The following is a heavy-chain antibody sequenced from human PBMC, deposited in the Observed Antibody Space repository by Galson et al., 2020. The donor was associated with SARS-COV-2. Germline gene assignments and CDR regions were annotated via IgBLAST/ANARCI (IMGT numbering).Heavy chain of an antibody. CDR2: ISGSGGST. CDR3: AKRDLGYSYGIDAFDI. CDR1: GFTFSSYA. V-gene: IGHV3-23*01. J-gene: IGHJ3*02. D-gene: IGHD5-18*01. Sequence: GGSLRLSCAASGFTFSSYAMSWVRQAPGKGLEWVSAISGSGGSTYYADSVKGRFTISRDNSKNTLYLQMNSLRAEDTAVYYCAKRDLGYSYGIDAFDIWGQGTMVTVSS.